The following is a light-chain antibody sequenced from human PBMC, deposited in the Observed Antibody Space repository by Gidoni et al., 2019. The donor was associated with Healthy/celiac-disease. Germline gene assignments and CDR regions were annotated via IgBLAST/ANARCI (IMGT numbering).Light chain of an antibody. CDR1: QGISSA. Sequence: AIQFTQSPSSLSASVGDRVTITCRARQGISSALAWYQQKPGKAPKLLIYDASSLESGVPSRFSGSGSGTDFTLTISSLQPEDFATYYCQQFNSYPHGYTFGQGTKLEIK. J-gene: IGKJ2*01. CDR2: DAS. V-gene: IGKV1-13*02. CDR3: QQFNSYPHGYT.